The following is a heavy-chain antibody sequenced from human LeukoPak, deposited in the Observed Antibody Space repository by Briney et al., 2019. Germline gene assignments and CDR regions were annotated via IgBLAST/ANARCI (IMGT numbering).Heavy chain of an antibody. J-gene: IGHJ3*02. CDR1: GDSVSSNSAA. Sequence: SQTLSLTCAISGDSVSSNSAAWNWIRQSPSRGLEWLGRTYYRSKWYNDYAVSVKSRITINPDTSKNQFSLQLNSVTPEDTAVYYCARARRAIAVAGPEGVKPKVEAFDIWGQGTMVTVSS. V-gene: IGHV6-1*01. CDR2: TYYRSKWYN. CDR3: ARARRAIAVAGPEGVKPKVEAFDI. D-gene: IGHD6-19*01.